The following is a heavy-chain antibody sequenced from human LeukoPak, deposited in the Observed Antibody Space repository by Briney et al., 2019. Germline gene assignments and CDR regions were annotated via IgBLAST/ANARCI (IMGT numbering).Heavy chain of an antibody. Sequence: GRSLRLSCAASGFTFSGFYMSWVRQGPGKGLERLSYISSGSRYTLYADSVGGRFTVSRDDAQNSVYLQMNDVRADDTAVYYCVRDRAGSGNYYNNPHGMDLWGQGTTVSVSS. CDR3: VRDRAGSGNYYNNPHGMDL. CDR2: ISSGSRYT. CDR1: GFTFSGFY. D-gene: IGHD3-10*01. V-gene: IGHV3-11*05. J-gene: IGHJ6*02.